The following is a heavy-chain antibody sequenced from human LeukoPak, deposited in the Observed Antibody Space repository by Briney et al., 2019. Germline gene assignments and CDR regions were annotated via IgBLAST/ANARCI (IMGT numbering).Heavy chain of an antibody. Sequence: ASVKVSCKASGYTFTSYAMNWVRQAPGQGLEWMGWINTNTGNPTYAQGFTGRFVFSLDTSVSTAYLQISSLKAEDTAVYYCARGLNYDFWSGYFNYYYYGMDVWGQGTTVTVSS. CDR2: INTNTGNP. CDR3: ARGLNYDFWSGYFNYYYYGMDV. V-gene: IGHV7-4-1*02. CDR1: GYTFTSYA. D-gene: IGHD3-3*01. J-gene: IGHJ6*02.